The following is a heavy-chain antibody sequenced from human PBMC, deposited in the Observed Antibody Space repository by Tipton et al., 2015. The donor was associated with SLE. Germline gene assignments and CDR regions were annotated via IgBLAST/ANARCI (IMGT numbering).Heavy chain of an antibody. V-gene: IGHV1-18*04. CDR3: ARLQGCGGDCYAGDF. CDR1: GYSFTTYT. J-gene: IGHJ4*02. D-gene: IGHD2-21*01. CDR2: ISAYNGRT. Sequence: QSGAEVKKTGASVKVSCKASGYSFTTYTITWVRQAPGQGLENMGWISAYNGRTDYAQKLQGRVTMSIDPATDTAYMELRSQTSDDTAVYYCARLQGCGGDCYAGDFWGQGTLVTVSS.